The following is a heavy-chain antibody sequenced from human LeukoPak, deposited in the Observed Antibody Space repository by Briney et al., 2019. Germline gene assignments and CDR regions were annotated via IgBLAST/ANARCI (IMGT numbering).Heavy chain of an antibody. CDR2: NYYSGST. J-gene: IGHJ4*02. Sequence: PSETLSLTCTVSGGSISSYYWSWIRQPPGKGLEWIGYNYYSGSTNYNPSLKSRVTISVDTSKNQFSLKLSSVTAADAAVYYCARDPRYSSSWYETHWGQGTLVTVSS. V-gene: IGHV4-59*12. CDR3: ARDPRYSSSWYETH. CDR1: GGSISSYY. D-gene: IGHD6-13*01.